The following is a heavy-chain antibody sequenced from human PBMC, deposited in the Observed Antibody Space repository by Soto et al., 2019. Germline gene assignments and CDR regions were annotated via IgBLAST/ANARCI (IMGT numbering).Heavy chain of an antibody. CDR1: GYTFTSYA. CDR3: ARDGLEAAAGAFDI. Sequence: ASVKVSCKASGYTFTSYAMHWVRQAPGQGLEWMGGINPIFGKTKYSQKFQGRVTITADESTSTAYMELSSLRSEDTAVYYCARDGLEAAAGAFDIWGQGTMVTVSS. J-gene: IGHJ3*02. V-gene: IGHV1-3*01. D-gene: IGHD6-25*01. CDR2: INPIFGKT.